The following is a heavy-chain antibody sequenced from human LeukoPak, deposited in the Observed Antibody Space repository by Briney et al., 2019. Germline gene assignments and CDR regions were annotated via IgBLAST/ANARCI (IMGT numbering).Heavy chain of an antibody. D-gene: IGHD3-10*01. J-gene: IGHJ4*02. CDR1: GGSISSYY. CDR2: IYYSGST. Sequence: SETLSLTCTVSGGSISSYYWSWIRQPPGQGLEWIGYIYYSGSTNYNPSLKSRVTISVDTSKNQFSLKLSSVTAADTAVYYCARGVAGYYGGNFDYWGQGTLVTVSS. CDR3: ARGVAGYYGGNFDY. V-gene: IGHV4-59*01.